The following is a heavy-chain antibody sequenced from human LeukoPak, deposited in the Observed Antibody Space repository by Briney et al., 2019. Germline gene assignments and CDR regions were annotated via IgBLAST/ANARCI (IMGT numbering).Heavy chain of an antibody. CDR1: GGSIRSYS. CDR3: ARLSSGYYDFWSGSYQKYYYHYMDV. CDR2: IYNSGTT. V-gene: IGHV4-4*09. J-gene: IGHJ6*03. Sequence: SETLSLTCSVSGGSIRSYSWGWSRQPPWKELEWIGSIYNSGTTNYNPSLKSRVSISVDTSKIHFSLSLSSVIAADTAVYYCARLSSGYYDFWSGSYQKYYYHYMDVWGKGTTVTVS. D-gene: IGHD3-3*01.